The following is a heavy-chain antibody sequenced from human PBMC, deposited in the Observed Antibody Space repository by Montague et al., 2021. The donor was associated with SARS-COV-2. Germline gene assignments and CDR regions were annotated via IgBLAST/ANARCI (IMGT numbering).Heavy chain of an antibody. CDR2: ISYTGRT. CDR1: GGSITSSDYY. Sequence: SETLSLTCTVSGGSITSSDYYWGRIRQSPGKGLEWIGSISYTGRTYYNLSLRSRVSFSMDTSKNHFSLSLSSVTVADTAFYFCARQLPSDCATIKCYAYYFDGWGRGALVTVSS. D-gene: IGHD5-12*01. V-gene: IGHV4-39*01. J-gene: IGHJ4*02. CDR3: ARQLPSDCATIKCYAYYFDG.